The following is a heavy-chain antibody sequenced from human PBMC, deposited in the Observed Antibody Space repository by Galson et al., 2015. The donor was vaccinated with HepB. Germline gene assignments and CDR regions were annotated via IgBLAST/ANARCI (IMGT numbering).Heavy chain of an antibody. CDR1: GFSFSSYS. D-gene: IGHD6-19*01. V-gene: IGHV3-48*03. J-gene: IGHJ4*02. CDR2: ISTAGGAI. Sequence: SLRLSCAVSGFSFSSYSMNWVRQVPGKGLEWVSYISTAGGAIHYADSVQGRFTISRDNAKNSLYLQMDSLRADDTAIYYCARDPGYSTGWYVVGDYWGQGTLVTVSS. CDR3: ARDPGYSTGWYVVGDY.